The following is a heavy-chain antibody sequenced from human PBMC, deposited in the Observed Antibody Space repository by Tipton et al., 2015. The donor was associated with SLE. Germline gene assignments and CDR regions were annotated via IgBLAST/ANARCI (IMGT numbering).Heavy chain of an antibody. D-gene: IGHD4-23*01. J-gene: IGHJ3*02. CDR1: GDTFTNYW. CDR2: IDPSDSYT. V-gene: IGHV5-10-1*01. CDR3: ARRETGDNSGDAFDI. Sequence: QSGPEVKKPGESLRISCKGSGDTFTNYWITWMRQMPGKGLEWMGRIDPSDSYTDYRPSLLGHVTISVDRSISTAYLQWSSLKASDTAMYYCARRETGDNSGDAFDIWGQGTMVTVSS.